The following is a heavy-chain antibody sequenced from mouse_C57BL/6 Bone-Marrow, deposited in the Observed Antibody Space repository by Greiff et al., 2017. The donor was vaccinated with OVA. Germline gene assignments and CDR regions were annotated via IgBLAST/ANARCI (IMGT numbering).Heavy chain of an antibody. CDR2: ISNGGGST. Sequence: EVQGVESGGGLVQPGGSLKLSCAASGFTFSDYYMYWVRQTPEKRLEWVAYISNGGGSTYYPDTVKGRFTLSRDNAKNTLYLQMSRLKSEDTAMYYCARHENDGYYWFAYWGQGTLVTVSA. CDR3: ARHENDGYYWFAY. J-gene: IGHJ3*01. CDR1: GFTFSDYY. V-gene: IGHV5-12*01. D-gene: IGHD2-3*01.